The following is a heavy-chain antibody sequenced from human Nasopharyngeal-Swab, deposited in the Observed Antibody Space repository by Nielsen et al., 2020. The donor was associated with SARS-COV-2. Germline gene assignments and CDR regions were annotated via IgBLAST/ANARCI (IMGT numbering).Heavy chain of an antibody. CDR3: ARGEVATYWYFDL. V-gene: IGHV4-39*01. D-gene: IGHD5-24*01. Sequence: SETLSLTCTVSGGSISSSSYYWGWIRQPPGKGLEWIGSIYYSGSTYYNPSLKSRVTISVDTSKNQFSLKLSSVTAADTAVYYCARGEVATYWYFDLWGRGTLVTVSS. CDR1: GGSISSSSYY. J-gene: IGHJ2*01. CDR2: IYYSGST.